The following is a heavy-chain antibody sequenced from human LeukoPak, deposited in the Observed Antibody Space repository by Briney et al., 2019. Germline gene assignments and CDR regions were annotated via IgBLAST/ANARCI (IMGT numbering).Heavy chain of an antibody. CDR3: ARHQWHYYYYMGV. D-gene: IGHD6-19*01. V-gene: IGHV4-39*01. Sequence: SETLSLTCTVSGGSISSSSYYWGWIRQPPGKGLEWIGSIYYSGDTYYNPSLKSRRVTISVDTSKDQFSLRLSSVTAADTAVYYCARHQWHYYYYMGVWGKGSTVTVSS. CDR2: IYYSGDT. CDR1: GGSISSSSYY. J-gene: IGHJ6*03.